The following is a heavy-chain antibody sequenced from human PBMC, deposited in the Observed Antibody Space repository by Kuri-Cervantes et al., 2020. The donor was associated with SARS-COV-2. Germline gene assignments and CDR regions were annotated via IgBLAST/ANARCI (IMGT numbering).Heavy chain of an antibody. Sequence: GGSLRLSCAASGFTFSSYGMHWVRQAPGKGLEWVAFIRYDGSNKYYADSVKGRFTISRDNSKNTLYLQMNSLRAEETAVYYCARNYYDSSGYYRVVDYWGQGTLVTVSS. D-gene: IGHD3-22*01. J-gene: IGHJ4*02. CDR3: ARNYYDSSGYYRVVDY. CDR1: GFTFSSYG. V-gene: IGHV3-30*02. CDR2: IRYDGSNK.